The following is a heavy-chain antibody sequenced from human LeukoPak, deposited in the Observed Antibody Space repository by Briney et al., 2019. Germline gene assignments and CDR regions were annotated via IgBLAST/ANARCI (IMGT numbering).Heavy chain of an antibody. J-gene: IGHJ3*02. D-gene: IGHD1-26*01. CDR2: SRNKANSDTT. Sequence: GGSLRLSCAASGFTFSDHYMDWVRQAPGKGLEWVGRSRNKANSDTTEYAASVKGRFTISREDSKNSLFLQMNSLKTEDTAVYYCTRGYSGTYIYAFDIWGQGTMVTVSS. CDR1: GFTFSDHY. CDR3: TRGYSGTYIYAFDI. V-gene: IGHV3-72*01.